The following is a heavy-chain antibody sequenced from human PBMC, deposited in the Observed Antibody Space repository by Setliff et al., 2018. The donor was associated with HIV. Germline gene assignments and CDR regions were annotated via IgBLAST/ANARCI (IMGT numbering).Heavy chain of an antibody. CDR2: IYSGGST. J-gene: IGHJ4*02. CDR3: AKAVGGGYAGYFDY. CDR1: GFTVSSNY. V-gene: IGHV3-66*01. Sequence: GGSLRLSCAASGFTVSSNYMSWVRQAPGKGLEWVSVIYSGGSTYYTDSVKGRLTISRDNSKNTLYLQMNSLRAEDTAVYYCAKAVGGGYAGYFDYWGQGTLVTVSS. D-gene: IGHD5-12*01.